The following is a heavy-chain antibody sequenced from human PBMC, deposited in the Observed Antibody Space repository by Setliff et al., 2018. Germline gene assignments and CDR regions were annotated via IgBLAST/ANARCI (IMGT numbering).Heavy chain of an antibody. J-gene: IGHJ3*02. Sequence: ASVKVSCKASGYTFTSYDINWVRQATGQGLEWMGIINPSGGLTRYAQKFQGRVTMTRDTSTSTVYMEVSSLRSEDTAVYFCARDRFYNSWSGTSITAPHDAFDIWGQGTKVTVSS. D-gene: IGHD3-3*01. CDR1: GYTFTSYD. CDR2: INPSGGLT. V-gene: IGHV1-46*03. CDR3: ARDRFYNSWSGTSITAPHDAFDI.